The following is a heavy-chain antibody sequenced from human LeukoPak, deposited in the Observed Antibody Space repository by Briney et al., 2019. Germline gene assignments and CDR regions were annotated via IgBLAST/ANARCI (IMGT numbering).Heavy chain of an antibody. D-gene: IGHD3-9*01. CDR3: VGADYDILTGYYIDY. CDR1: GFTFSSHW. CDR2: INSDGGST. V-gene: IGHV3-74*01. Sequence: PGGSLRLSCAVSGFTFSSHWMHWVRQAPGKGLVWVSRINSDGGSTAYADSVKGRFTISRDNAKNTLYLQMNSLRVEDTAVYYCVGADYDILTGYYIDYWGQGTLVTVSS. J-gene: IGHJ4*02.